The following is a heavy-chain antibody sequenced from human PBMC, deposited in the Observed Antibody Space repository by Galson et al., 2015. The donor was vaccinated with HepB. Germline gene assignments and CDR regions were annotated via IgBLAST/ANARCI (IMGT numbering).Heavy chain of an antibody. CDR3: ARFMAAWGRDNLEQ. D-gene: IGHD3-16*01. CDR2: LKQDGSEK. Sequence: SLRLSCAASGFTFGTYWMSWVRQAPGKGLEWVASLKQDGSEKYYVDSVKGRVIISRDNAKNLVYLQMNSLRGEGTPMYYCARFMAAWGRDNLEQRGHGTLVT. CDR1: GFTFGTYW. V-gene: IGHV3-7*01. J-gene: IGHJ4*01.